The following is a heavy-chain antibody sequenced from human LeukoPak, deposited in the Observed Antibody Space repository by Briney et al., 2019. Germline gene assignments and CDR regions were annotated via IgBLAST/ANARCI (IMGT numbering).Heavy chain of an antibody. Sequence: SETLSLTCTVSGGSISSSSYYWGWIRQPPGKGLEWIGSIYYSGSTYYNPSLKSRVTISVDTSKNQFSLKLSSVTAADTAVYYCARRVGKFPTYYFDYWGQGTRVTVSS. V-gene: IGHV4-39*01. CDR3: ARRVGKFPTYYFDY. D-gene: IGHD1-1*01. CDR1: GGSISSSSYY. CDR2: IYYSGST. J-gene: IGHJ4*02.